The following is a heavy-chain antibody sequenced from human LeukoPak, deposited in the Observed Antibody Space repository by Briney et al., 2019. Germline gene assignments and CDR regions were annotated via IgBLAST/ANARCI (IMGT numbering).Heavy chain of an antibody. D-gene: IGHD6-6*01. Sequence: ASVTVSCKVSGYTLTELSMHWVRQAPGKGLEWMGGFYPEDGETIYAQKFQGRVTMPEDTSTDTAYMELSSLRSEDTAVYYCATDPDLSPYSSSTKGGYWGQGTLVTVSS. CDR2: FYPEDGET. CDR1: GYTLTELS. J-gene: IGHJ4*02. CDR3: ATDPDLSPYSSSTKGGY. V-gene: IGHV1-24*01.